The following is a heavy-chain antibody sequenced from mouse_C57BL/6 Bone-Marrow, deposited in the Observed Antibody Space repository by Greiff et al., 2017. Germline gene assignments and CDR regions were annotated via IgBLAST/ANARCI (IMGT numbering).Heavy chain of an antibody. CDR3: ARGGYGYDGDYFDY. CDR1: GYTFTSYG. J-gene: IGHJ2*01. Sequence: VQLQQSGAELVKPGASVKLSCKASGYTFTSYGMQWVKQRPGQGLEWIGEIDPSDSITNYNQKFTGKATLTVDTSSSTAYMQLSSLTSEDSAVYSCARGGYGYDGDYFDYWGQGTTRTVSS. V-gene: IGHV1-50*01. D-gene: IGHD2-2*01. CDR2: IDPSDSIT.